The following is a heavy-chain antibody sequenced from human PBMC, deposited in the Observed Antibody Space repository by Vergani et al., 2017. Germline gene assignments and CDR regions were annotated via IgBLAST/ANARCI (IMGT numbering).Heavy chain of an antibody. Sequence: QVQLVQSGAEVKKPGASVKVSCKASGYTFTGYYMHWVRQAPGQGLEWMGWINPNSGGTNYAQKFQGRVTMTRDTSISTAYMELSRLRSDDTAVYYCARENYCGYGDYYYYMDVWGKGTTVTVSS. CDR1: GYTFTGYY. CDR2: INPNSGGT. J-gene: IGHJ6*03. CDR3: ARENYCGYGDYYYYMDV. V-gene: IGHV1-2*02. D-gene: IGHD5-12*01.